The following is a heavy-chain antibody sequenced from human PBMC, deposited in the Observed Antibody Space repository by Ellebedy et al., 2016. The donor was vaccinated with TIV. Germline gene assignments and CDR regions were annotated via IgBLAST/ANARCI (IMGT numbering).Heavy chain of an antibody. CDR1: GFTFSSFG. D-gene: IGHD3-22*01. CDR3: AKDLTWGDSSDYYDY. CDR2: IRGSGGST. V-gene: IGHV3-23*01. Sequence: GGSLRLSXAASGFTFSSFGMTWVRQAPGKGLEWVSTIRGSGGSTNYADSVKGRFTISRDDSKDTLYLQMNSLRAEDTAVYYCAKDLTWGDSSDYYDYWGQGTLVIVSS. J-gene: IGHJ4*02.